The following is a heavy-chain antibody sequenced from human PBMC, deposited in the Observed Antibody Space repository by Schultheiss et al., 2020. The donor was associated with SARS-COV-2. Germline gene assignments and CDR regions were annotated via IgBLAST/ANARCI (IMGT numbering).Heavy chain of an antibody. CDR1: GGSISSYY. CDR3: ARVGGGYCSGGSCYSDWFDP. D-gene: IGHD2-15*01. V-gene: IGHV4-59*08. CDR2: IYHSGST. Sequence: SETLSLACTVSGGSISSYYWSWIRQPPGKGLEWIGSIYHSGSTYYNPSLKSRVTISVDTSKNQFSLKLSSVTAADTAVYYCARVGGGYCSGGSCYSDWFDPWGQGTLVTVSS. J-gene: IGHJ5*02.